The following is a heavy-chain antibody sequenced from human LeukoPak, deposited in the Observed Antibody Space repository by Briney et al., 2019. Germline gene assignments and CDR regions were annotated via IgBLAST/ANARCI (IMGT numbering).Heavy chain of an antibody. D-gene: IGHD5-12*01. CDR2: INRDGSEK. CDR1: GLTFNTYW. CDR3: GRGPGYRSDY. J-gene: IGHJ4*02. V-gene: IGHV3-7*05. Sequence: GGSLRLSCAASGLTFNTYWMTRVRQAPGKGLEWVANINRDGSEKNYVGSVRGRFTISRDNTKNSMYLQMNSLTVEDTAVYYCGRGPGYRSDYWGLGTLVTVSS.